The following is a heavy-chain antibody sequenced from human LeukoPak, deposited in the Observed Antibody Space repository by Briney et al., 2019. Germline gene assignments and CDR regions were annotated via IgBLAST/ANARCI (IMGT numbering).Heavy chain of an antibody. CDR3: AQPFIVVVPAAITAPIDYGMDV. D-gene: IGHD2-2*02. CDR2: ISYDGSNK. Sequence: GGSLRLSCAASGFTFSSYGMHWARQAPGKGLEWVAVISYDGSNKYYADSVKGRFTISRDNSKNTLYLQMNSLRAEDTAVYYCAQPFIVVVPAAITAPIDYGMDVWGQGTTVTVSS. J-gene: IGHJ6*02. V-gene: IGHV3-30*03. CDR1: GFTFSSYG.